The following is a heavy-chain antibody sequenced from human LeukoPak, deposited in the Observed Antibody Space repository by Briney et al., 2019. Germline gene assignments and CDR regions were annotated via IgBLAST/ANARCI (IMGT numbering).Heavy chain of an antibody. V-gene: IGHV3-9*01. Sequence: PGGSLRLSCAASGFSFNDYAMHWVRQRPGKGLEWVAGVSWNSATIGYADSVKGRFTISRDSAKNSLYLQMNSLSSEDTAFYHCAKPRTGVAPGGYFDHWGQGTLVTVSS. J-gene: IGHJ4*02. CDR3: AKPRTGVAPGGYFDH. D-gene: IGHD6-19*01. CDR2: VSWNSATI. CDR1: GFSFNDYA.